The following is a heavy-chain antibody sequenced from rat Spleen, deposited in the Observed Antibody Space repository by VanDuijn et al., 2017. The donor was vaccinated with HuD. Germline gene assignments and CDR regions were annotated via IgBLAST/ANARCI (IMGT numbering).Heavy chain of an antibody. D-gene: IGHD1-12*01. J-gene: IGHJ2*01. CDR3: DRHAPLTEIVMPTLFDY. CDR1: GFSLTSNG. V-gene: IGHV2-72*01. CDR2: IWAGGST. Sequence: QVQLKESGPGLVQPSQTLSLTCTVSGFSLTSNGVGWVRQPLGKGLVWMGTIWAGGSTNYNSAVQSRLSLSRDTSKSQVFLKSNSLQPEDTGTYYCDRHAPLTEIVMPTLFDYWGQGVMVTVSS.